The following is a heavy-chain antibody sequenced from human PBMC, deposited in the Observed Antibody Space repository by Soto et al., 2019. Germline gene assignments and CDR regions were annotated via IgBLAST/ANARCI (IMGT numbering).Heavy chain of an antibody. J-gene: IGHJ4*02. CDR2: FDPEDGET. Sequence: ASVKVSCKVSGYTLTELSMHWVRQAPGKGLEWMGGFDPEDGETIYAQKFQGRVTMTEDTSTDTAYMELSSLRSEDTAVYYCATPLFQWELRYYWGQGTLVTVSS. CDR1: GYTLTELS. D-gene: IGHD1-26*01. V-gene: IGHV1-24*01. CDR3: ATPLFQWELRYY.